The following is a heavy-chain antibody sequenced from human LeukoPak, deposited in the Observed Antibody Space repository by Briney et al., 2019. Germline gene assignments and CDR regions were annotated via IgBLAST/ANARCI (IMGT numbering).Heavy chain of an antibody. Sequence: SETLSLTCTVSGGSISSGGYYWSWIRQPPGKGLEWIGSIYHSGSTYYNPSLKSRVTISVDTSKNQFSLKLSSVTAADTAVYYCNCSGGSCYSLGGQGTLVTVSS. CDR3: NCSGGSCYSL. CDR2: IYHSGST. CDR1: GGSISSGGYY. V-gene: IGHV4-39*07. D-gene: IGHD2-15*01. J-gene: IGHJ4*02.